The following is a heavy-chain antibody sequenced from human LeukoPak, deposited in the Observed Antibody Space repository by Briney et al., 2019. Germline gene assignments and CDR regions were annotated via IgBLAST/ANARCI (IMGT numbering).Heavy chain of an antibody. V-gene: IGHV4-34*01. J-gene: IGHJ6*02. D-gene: IGHD4-11*01. CDR1: GGSFSGYY. Sequence: PSETLSLTCVVYGGSFSGYYWSWIRQPPGKGLEWIGEINHSGSTNYNPSLKSRVTISVDTSKNQFSLKLSSVTAADTAVYYCASSNNYPRNYYYYYGMDVWGQGTTVTVSS. CDR3: ASSNNYPRNYYYYYGMDV. CDR2: INHSGST.